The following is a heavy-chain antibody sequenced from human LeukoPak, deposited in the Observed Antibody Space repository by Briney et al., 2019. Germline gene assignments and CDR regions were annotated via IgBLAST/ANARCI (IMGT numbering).Heavy chain of an antibody. CDR1: GFTFSSYV. D-gene: IGHD4-23*01. J-gene: IGHJ4*02. CDR3: ARGYGGNGNFDY. Sequence: GGSLRLSCAASGFTFSSYVMSWVRQAPGKGLEWVSVIYSGGSTYYADSVKGRFTISRDNSKNTLYLQMNSLRAEDTAVYYCARGYGGNGNFDYWGQGTLVTVSS. CDR2: IYSGGST. V-gene: IGHV3-66*01.